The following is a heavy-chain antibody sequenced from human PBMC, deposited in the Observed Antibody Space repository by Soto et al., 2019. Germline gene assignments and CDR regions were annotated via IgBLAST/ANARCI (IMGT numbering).Heavy chain of an antibody. CDR3: ARGPPLLW. V-gene: IGHV4-30-2*01. J-gene: IGHJ4*02. CDR2: IYHSGST. CDR1: GGSISSGGYS. Sequence: QLQLQEYGSGLVKPSQTLSLTCAVSGGSISSGGYSWSWIRQPPGKGLECIGYIYHSGSTYYNPSLKSRVTISVDRSQNQFSLKLSSVTAADTAVYSCARGPPLLWWSQGTLVTVSS. D-gene: IGHD2-21*01.